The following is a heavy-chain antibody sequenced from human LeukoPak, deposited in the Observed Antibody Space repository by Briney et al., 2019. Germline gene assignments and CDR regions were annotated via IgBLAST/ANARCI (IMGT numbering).Heavy chain of an antibody. V-gene: IGHV3-7*01. J-gene: IGHJ4*02. D-gene: IGHD3-16*02. CDR3: ARNVIGGDDY. CDR1: GFTFSSYW. Sequence: GGSLRLSCAASGFTFSSYWMSWVRQAPGKGLEWVANIKADGSEKLYVDSLKGRFTISRDNAKNSLYLQMNSLRGEGTAVYYCARNVIGGDDYWGQGTLVTVSS. CDR2: IKADGSEK.